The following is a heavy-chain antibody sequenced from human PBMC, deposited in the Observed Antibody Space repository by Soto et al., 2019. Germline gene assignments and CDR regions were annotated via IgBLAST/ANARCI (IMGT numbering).Heavy chain of an antibody. CDR1: GYTFTSYG. CDR2: ISAYNGNT. D-gene: IGHD4-17*01. J-gene: IGHJ5*02. CDR3: ARDNFLVTTPPVRWFDP. Sequence: ASVKVSCKASGYTFTSYGISCVRQAPGQGLEWMGWISAYNGNTNYAQKLQGRVTMTTDTSTSTAYMELRSLRSDDTAVYYCARDNFLVTTPPVRWFDPWGQGTLVTVSS. V-gene: IGHV1-18*01.